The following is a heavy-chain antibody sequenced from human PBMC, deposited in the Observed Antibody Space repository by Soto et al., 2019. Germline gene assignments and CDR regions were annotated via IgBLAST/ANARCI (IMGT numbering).Heavy chain of an antibody. CDR2: ISGSGSTI. J-gene: IGHJ4*02. V-gene: IGHV3-11*01. CDR1: GFTFSDYY. D-gene: IGHD6-13*01. CDR3: ARRAAAGRNFDY. Sequence: QVQLVESGGGLVKPGGSLRLSCAATGFTFSDYYMSWIRQAPGKGLEWVSYISGSGSTIYYTDSVKGRFTISRDNAKNSLYLQMNSLRAEDTAVYYCARRAAAGRNFDYWGQGTLVTVSS.